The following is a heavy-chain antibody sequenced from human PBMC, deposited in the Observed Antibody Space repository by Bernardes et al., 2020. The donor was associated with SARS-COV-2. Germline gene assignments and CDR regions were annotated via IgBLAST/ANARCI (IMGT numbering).Heavy chain of an antibody. Sequence: RGSLRLSCVASGLTVSSNYMSWVRQAPGKGLEWVSVIYSGGSTYYADSVKGRFTISRDNSKNTLYLQMNSLRAEDTAVYYCARDLLAVGGMDVWGQGTTVNVSS. D-gene: IGHD2-21*01. V-gene: IGHV3-53*01. J-gene: IGHJ6*02. CDR3: ARDLLAVGGMDV. CDR1: GLTVSSNY. CDR2: IYSGGST.